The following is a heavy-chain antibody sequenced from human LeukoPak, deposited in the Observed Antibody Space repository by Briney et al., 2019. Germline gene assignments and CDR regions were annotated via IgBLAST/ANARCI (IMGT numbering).Heavy chain of an antibody. CDR3: ARPTEAHTYYYDSSGYYDAFDI. V-gene: IGHV1-2*06. D-gene: IGHD3-22*01. J-gene: IGHJ3*02. CDR2: ISPNSGGT. Sequence: ASVKVSCKASGYTFTGYYMHWVRQAPGQGLEWMGRISPNSGGTNYAQKFQGRVTMTRDTSISTAYMELSRLRSDDTAVYYCARPTEAHTYYYDSSGYYDAFDIWGQGTMVTVSS. CDR1: GYTFTGYY.